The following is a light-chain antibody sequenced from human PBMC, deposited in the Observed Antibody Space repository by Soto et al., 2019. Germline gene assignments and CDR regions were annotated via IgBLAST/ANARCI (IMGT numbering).Light chain of an antibody. CDR2: GAS. V-gene: IGKV1-39*01. Sequence: DIVMTQSPSSLSASVGDRVTIICQTSQTVGKYLNWYQQKPGKAPLLLISGASTLQSEVSSRFSGSGSGTDFTLTIRSLQPEDFATYYCQQSYETPCTLGQGT. J-gene: IGKJ2*02. CDR1: QTVGKY. CDR3: QQSYETPCT.